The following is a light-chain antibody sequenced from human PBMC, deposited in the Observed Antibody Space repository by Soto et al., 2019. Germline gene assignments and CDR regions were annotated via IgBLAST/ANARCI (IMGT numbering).Light chain of an antibody. Sequence: EIVMTQSPATLSVSSGERATLSCRASQSVSSNLAWYQQKPGQAPRLLIYGASTRATGIPARFSGSGSGTAFTLTISSLQSEDFAVYYCQQYNNWPPWTFGQGTKVEIK. CDR1: QSVSSN. CDR2: GAS. V-gene: IGKV3-15*01. J-gene: IGKJ1*01. CDR3: QQYNNWPPWT.